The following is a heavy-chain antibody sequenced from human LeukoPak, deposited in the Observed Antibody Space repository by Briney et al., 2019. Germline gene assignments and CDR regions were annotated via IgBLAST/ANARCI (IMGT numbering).Heavy chain of an antibody. V-gene: IGHV3-48*03. D-gene: IGHD3-3*01. Sequence: GRSLRLSCAASGFTFSSDEMNSVRQAPGKGLEWVSYISSSGSTIYYADSVKGRFTISRDNAKNSLYLQMNSLRAEDTAVYYCARDRTRDFGVVIARPHYYYGMDVWGQGTTVTVSS. CDR2: ISSSGSTI. CDR3: ARDRTRDFGVVIARPHYYYGMDV. CDR1: GFTFSSDE. J-gene: IGHJ6*02.